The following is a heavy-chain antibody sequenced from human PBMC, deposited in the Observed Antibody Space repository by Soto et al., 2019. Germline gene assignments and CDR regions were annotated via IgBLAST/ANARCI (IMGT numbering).Heavy chain of an antibody. D-gene: IGHD2-21*01. CDR2: ISFDGSKK. CDR1: GFTFSDYA. V-gene: IGHV3-30-3*01. Sequence: GGSLRLSCAASGFTFSDYAMHWVRQAPGKGLEWVAVISFDGSKKFYADSVQGQFTISRDNSRNTLYLQMNSLGPEDTAVYYCARPKIPRTPDGFDIWGQGTMVTVSS. J-gene: IGHJ3*02. CDR3: ARPKIPRTPDGFDI.